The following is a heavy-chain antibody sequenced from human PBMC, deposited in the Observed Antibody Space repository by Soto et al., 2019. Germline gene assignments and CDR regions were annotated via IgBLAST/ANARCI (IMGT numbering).Heavy chain of an antibody. CDR1: GFTFDDYG. Sequence: LRLSCAASGFTFDDYGMSWVRQAPGKGLEWVSGINWNGGSTGYADSVKGRFTISRDNAKNSLYLQMNSLRAEDTALYHCARVTSVAGTLYFDYWGQGTLVTVSS. D-gene: IGHD6-19*01. CDR2: INWNGGST. J-gene: IGHJ4*02. V-gene: IGHV3-20*01. CDR3: ARVTSVAGTLYFDY.